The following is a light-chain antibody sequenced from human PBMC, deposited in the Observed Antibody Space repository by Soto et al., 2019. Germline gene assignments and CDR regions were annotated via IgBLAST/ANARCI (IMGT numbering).Light chain of an antibody. CDR1: SSNIASNT. J-gene: IGLJ1*01. CDR2: SYD. Sequence: QSVLTQPPSASGTPGQRVTVSCSGSSSNIASNTVNWYQQLPGTAPKLLIYSYDQRPSGVPDRFSASKSGTSASLAISGLQSEDEADYYCASWDDSLNGHVFGTGTKLTVL. V-gene: IGLV1-44*01. CDR3: ASWDDSLNGHV.